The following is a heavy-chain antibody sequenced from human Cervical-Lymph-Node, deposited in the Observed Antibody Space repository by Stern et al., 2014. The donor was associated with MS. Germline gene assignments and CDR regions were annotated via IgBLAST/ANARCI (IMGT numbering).Heavy chain of an antibody. CDR2: IIPIFGTA. Sequence: VQLVQSGAEVKKPGSSVKVSCKASGCTFSSYAISWVRQAPGQGLEWMGGIIPIFGTANYAQKFQGRVTITADKSTSTAYMELSSLRSEDTAVYYCARDRGYSYGFYYGMDVWGQGTTVTVSS. V-gene: IGHV1-69*06. D-gene: IGHD5-18*01. CDR3: ARDRGYSYGFYYGMDV. J-gene: IGHJ6*02. CDR1: GCTFSSYA.